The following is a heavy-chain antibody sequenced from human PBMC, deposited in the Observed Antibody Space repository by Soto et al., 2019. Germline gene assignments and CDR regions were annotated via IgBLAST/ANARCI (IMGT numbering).Heavy chain of an antibody. D-gene: IGHD2-15*01. Sequence: QVQLVQSGAEVKKPGASVKVSCKTSGYTFTNFGISWVRQAPGQGLEWMGWISAYNGNTNYAQKFQGRVTMTTNTSTSTDYMEVRRLRSDDSAVYYCAREGTPIDYWAQGTLVTVSS. J-gene: IGHJ4*02. CDR3: AREGTPIDY. CDR1: GYTFTNFG. V-gene: IGHV1-18*01. CDR2: ISAYNGNT.